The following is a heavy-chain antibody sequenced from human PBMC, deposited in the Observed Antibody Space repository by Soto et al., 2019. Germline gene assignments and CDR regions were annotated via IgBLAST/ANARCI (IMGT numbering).Heavy chain of an antibody. J-gene: IGHJ2*01. V-gene: IGHV3-30-3*01. CDR3: ARESSYYYDSSGYYTPTNYWYFDL. CDR1: GFTFSSYA. Sequence: QVQLVESGGGVVQPGRSLRLSCAASGFTFSSYAMHWVRQAPGKGLEWVAVISYDGSNKYYADSVKGRLTISRDNSKNTLYLQMNSLRAEDTAVYYCARESSYYYDSSGYYTPTNYWYFDLWGRGTLVTVSS. CDR2: ISYDGSNK. D-gene: IGHD3-22*01.